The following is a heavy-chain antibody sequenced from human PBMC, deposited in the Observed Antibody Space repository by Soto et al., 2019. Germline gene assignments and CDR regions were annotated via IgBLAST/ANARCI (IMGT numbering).Heavy chain of an antibody. CDR2: IIPIFGTA. CDR1: GGTFSSYA. Sequence: ASVKVSCKASGGTFSSYAISWVRQAPGRGLEWMGGIIPIFGTANYAQKFQGRVTITADESTSTAYMELSSLRSEDTAVYYCARDLVDSSGLFDYWGQGTLVTVSS. V-gene: IGHV1-69*13. D-gene: IGHD3-22*01. J-gene: IGHJ4*02. CDR3: ARDLVDSSGLFDY.